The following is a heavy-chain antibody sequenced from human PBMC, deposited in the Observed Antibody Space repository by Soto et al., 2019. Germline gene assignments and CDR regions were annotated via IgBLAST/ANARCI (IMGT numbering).Heavy chain of an antibody. D-gene: IGHD5-18*01. CDR1: GASIRNGGHF. V-gene: IGHV4-30-4*01. Sequence: SETLSLTCSVSGASIRNGGHFWSWIRQSPGRGLEWIGHIHNSGSPYSNPSLRNRVTISADTSMNQFSLALTSVSAADAGMYYCARAAPRYNRDARYGMDVWGQGTTVTVS. CDR3: ARAAPRYNRDARYGMDV. J-gene: IGHJ6*02. CDR2: IHNSGSP.